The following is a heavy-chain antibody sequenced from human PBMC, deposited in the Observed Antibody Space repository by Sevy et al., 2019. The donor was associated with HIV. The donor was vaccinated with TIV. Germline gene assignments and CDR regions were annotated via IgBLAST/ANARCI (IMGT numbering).Heavy chain of an antibody. CDR2: ISASGGTT. CDR3: ANQGHSSGWYYFHY. CDR1: GFTFSSYA. D-gene: IGHD6-19*01. V-gene: IGHV3-23*01. J-gene: IGHJ4*02. Sequence: GGSLRLSCAASGFTFSSYAMSWVRQAPKKGLEWVSTISASGGTTYYADSVKGRFIISRDNSKNTLYLQMNTLRAEDTAVYYCANQGHSSGWYYFHYWGQGTLVTVSS.